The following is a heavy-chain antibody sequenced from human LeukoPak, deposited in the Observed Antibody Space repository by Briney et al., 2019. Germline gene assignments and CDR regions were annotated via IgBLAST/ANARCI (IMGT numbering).Heavy chain of an antibody. D-gene: IGHD3-3*01. CDR1: GYTFTSYY. Sequence: ASVKVSCKASGYTFTSYYMHWVRQAPGQGLEWMGGIIPIFGTANYAQKFQGRVTITADESTSTAYMELSSLRSEDTAVYYCARGIRKFTYYDFWSGYSSFDYWGQGTLVTVSS. J-gene: IGHJ4*02. CDR3: ARGIRKFTYYDFWSGYSSFDY. V-gene: IGHV1-69*13. CDR2: IIPIFGTA.